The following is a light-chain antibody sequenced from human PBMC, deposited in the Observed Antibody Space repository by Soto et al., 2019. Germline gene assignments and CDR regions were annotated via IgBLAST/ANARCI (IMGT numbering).Light chain of an antibody. Sequence: DIQMTQSPSSLSASVGDRVTITCRASQSINNYLNWYQQKPGKAPKLLIYASSLQSAVPSRFSGSGSGTDFTLTISSLQPEDFAIYYCQQSHSNPLTFGPGTKVDLK. CDR1: QSINNY. V-gene: IGKV1-39*01. CDR3: QQSHSNPLT. J-gene: IGKJ3*01. CDR2: AS.